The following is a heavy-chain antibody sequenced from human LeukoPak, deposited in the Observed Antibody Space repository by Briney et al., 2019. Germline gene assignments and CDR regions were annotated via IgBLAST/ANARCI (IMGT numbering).Heavy chain of an antibody. CDR3: ARQSGLDGYGDYTDY. V-gene: IGHV4-39*01. J-gene: IGHJ4*02. CDR2: IYYSGST. CDR1: GGSISSSSYY. Sequence: SETLSLTCTVSGGSISSSSYYWGWIRQPPGKGLEWIGSIYYSGSTYYNPSLKSRVTISVDTSKSQFSLKLSSVTAADTAVYYCARQSGLDGYGDYTDYWGQGTLVTVSS. D-gene: IGHD5-24*01.